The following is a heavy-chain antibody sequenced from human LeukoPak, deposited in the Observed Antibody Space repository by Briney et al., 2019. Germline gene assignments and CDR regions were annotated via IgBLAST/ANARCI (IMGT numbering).Heavy chain of an antibody. CDR3: TTDRFN. V-gene: IGHV3-15*01. CDR1: GFTFANNW. Sequence: KPGGSLRLSCAASGFTFANNWMSWVRQAPGKGLEWVARIMSKSDGGTSDYAAPVKGRFTISRDESRDTLYLQMNSLKTEDTAVYYCTTDRFNWGQGTLVTVSS. CDR2: IMSKSDGGTS. J-gene: IGHJ4*02.